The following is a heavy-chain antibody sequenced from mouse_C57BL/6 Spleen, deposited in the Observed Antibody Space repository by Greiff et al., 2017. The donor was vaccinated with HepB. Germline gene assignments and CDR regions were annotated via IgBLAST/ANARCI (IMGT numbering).Heavy chain of an antibody. Sequence: EVQLQQSGPELVKPGASVKISCKASGYSFTGYYMNWVKQSPEKSLEWIGEINPSTGGTTYNQKFKAKATLTVDKSSSTAYMQLKSLTSEDSAVYYCALYYGSSYWYFDVWGTGTTVTVSS. CDR2: INPSTGGT. D-gene: IGHD1-1*01. CDR3: ALYYGSSYWYFDV. V-gene: IGHV1-42*01. CDR1: GYSFTGYY. J-gene: IGHJ1*03.